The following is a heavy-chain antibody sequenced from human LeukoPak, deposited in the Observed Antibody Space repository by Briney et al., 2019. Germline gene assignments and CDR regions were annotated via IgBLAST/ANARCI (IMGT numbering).Heavy chain of an antibody. V-gene: IGHV3-48*03. Sequence: GGSLRLSCAASGFTFSSYEMNWVRQAPGKGLEWVSYICSSGSTIYYADSVKGRFTISRDNAKNSLYLQMNSLRAEDTAVYYCARPPTYCSGGSCYDEEGTWGQGTLVTVSS. J-gene: IGHJ5*02. CDR3: ARPPTYCSGGSCYDEEGT. CDR2: ICSSGSTI. D-gene: IGHD2-15*01. CDR1: GFTFSSYE.